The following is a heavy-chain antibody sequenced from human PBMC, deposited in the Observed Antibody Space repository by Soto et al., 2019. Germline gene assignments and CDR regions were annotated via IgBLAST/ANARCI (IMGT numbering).Heavy chain of an antibody. D-gene: IGHD3-16*02. CDR3: ARLEGLATISYYFDF. CDR2: IYYRGNT. Sequence: LETMSLTCSVSGDSSKSDKDYWGWISQPPGKGLEWIGSIYYRGNTYYNPSLQTRVTISLDKSKSQFSLKLNSVTAADSAVYFCARLEGLATISYYFDFWGQGALVTVSS. CDR1: GDSSKSDKDY. J-gene: IGHJ4*02. V-gene: IGHV4-39*01.